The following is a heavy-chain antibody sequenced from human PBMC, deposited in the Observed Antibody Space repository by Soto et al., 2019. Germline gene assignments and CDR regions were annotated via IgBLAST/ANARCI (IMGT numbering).Heavy chain of an antibody. CDR3: TRHTTGAISWPWDS. CDR1: GASSSSGGYC. CDR2: IYHSGST. V-gene: IGHV4-30-2*01. D-gene: IGHD4-17*01. Sequence: PLETLPHTCAVSGASSSSGGYCWSWIRKPPGKGLEWIGYIYHSGSTYYNPSLKSRVTISVDMSKNQFSLKLNSVTAADTAVYYCTRHTTGAISWPWDSWGQGSPVTVPS. J-gene: IGHJ4*02.